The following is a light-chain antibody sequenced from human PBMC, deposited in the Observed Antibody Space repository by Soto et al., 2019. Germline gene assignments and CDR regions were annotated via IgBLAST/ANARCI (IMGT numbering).Light chain of an antibody. J-gene: IGKJ1*01. Sequence: EIVLTQSPGTLSLSPGERATLSCRASQSVSSIYLAWYQQKPGQAPRLLIYGTSNRANGIPDRFSGSGSGTDFTLAISRLEPEDFAVHYCQQYGNAWTFGQGTKVDIK. CDR3: QQYGNAWT. V-gene: IGKV3-20*01. CDR1: QSVSSIY. CDR2: GTS.